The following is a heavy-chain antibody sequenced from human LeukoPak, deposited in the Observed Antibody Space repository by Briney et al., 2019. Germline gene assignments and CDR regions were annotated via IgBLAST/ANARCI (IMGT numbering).Heavy chain of an antibody. D-gene: IGHD5/OR15-5a*01. CDR1: CASISSYW. CDR3: AREKERIVSTARMDV. J-gene: IGHJ6*03. V-gene: IGHV4-59*01. CDR2: IYNSGST. Sequence: SETLSLTCTVACASISSYWWTWIRQPPGKGLDWLGYIYNSGSTRYNPSIKSRVTMSVDTSKNQSSLNLTSVTASDTAVYYSAREKERIVSTARMDVWGRGTPVTVSS.